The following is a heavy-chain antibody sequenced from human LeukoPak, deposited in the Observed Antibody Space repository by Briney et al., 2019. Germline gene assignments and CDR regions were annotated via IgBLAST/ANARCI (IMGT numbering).Heavy chain of an antibody. V-gene: IGHV4-4*07. CDR3: ARALERGYSYGYDYYYYGMDV. CDR2: IYTSGST. D-gene: IGHD5-18*01. J-gene: IGHJ6*02. Sequence: SEALSLTCTVSGGSISSYYWSWIRQPAGKGLEWIGRIYTSGSTNYNPSLKSRVTISVDTSKNQFSLKLSSVTAADTAVYYCARALERGYSYGYDYYYYGMDVWGQGTTVTVSS. CDR1: GGSISSYY.